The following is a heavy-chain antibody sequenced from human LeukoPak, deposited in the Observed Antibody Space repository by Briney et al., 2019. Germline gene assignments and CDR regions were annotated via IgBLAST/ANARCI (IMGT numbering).Heavy chain of an antibody. V-gene: IGHV1-2*06. Sequence: VASVKVSCKASGFTFSGHYMDWVRQAPGQGLEWMGRINPKTGATNYAPKFQGRVAMTRDTSITTGYMELSSLTSDDTAVYYCARLIWFGEPVDYWGQGTLGTVSS. CDR2: INPKTGAT. CDR3: ARLIWFGEPVDY. D-gene: IGHD3-10*01. CDR1: GFTFSGHY. J-gene: IGHJ4*02.